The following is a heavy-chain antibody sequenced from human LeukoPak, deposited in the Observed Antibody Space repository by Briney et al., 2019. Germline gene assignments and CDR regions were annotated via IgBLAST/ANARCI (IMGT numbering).Heavy chain of an antibody. J-gene: IGHJ4*02. CDR1: GGTFSSYA. CDR3: ARSPYYCSSTSCALDY. D-gene: IGHD2-2*01. CDR2: IIPIFGTA. Sequence: VASVKVSCKASGGTFSSYAINWVRQAPGQGLEWMGGIIPIFGTANYAQKFQGRVTITTDESTSTAYMELSSLRSEDTAVYYCARSPYYCSSTSCALDYWGQGTLVTVSS. V-gene: IGHV1-69*05.